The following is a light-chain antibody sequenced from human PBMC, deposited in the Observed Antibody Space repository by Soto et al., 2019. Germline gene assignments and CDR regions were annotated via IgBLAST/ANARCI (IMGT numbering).Light chain of an antibody. CDR3: CSYAGRYTYV. J-gene: IGLJ1*01. V-gene: IGLV2-11*01. CDR1: NSDVGAYNY. Sequence: QSALTQPRSVSGSPGQSVTISRTGTNSDVGAYNYVSWYQQHPGKAPKLMIYDVTKRPSGVPDRFSGSKSGNTASLTISGLQAEDEADYYCCSYAGRYTYVFGTGTKLTVL. CDR2: DVT.